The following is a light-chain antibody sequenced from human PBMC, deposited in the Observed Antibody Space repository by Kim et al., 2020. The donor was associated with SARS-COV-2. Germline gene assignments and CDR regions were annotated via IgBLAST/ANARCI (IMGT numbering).Light chain of an antibody. J-gene: IGLJ2*01. Sequence: APGKTARITSGGNNIGSKSVHWYQRKPGQAPVLVIYYDSDRPSGIPERFSGSNSGNTATLTISRVEAGDEADYYCQVWDSSSHRHVFGGGTQLTVL. CDR3: QVWDSSSHRHV. CDR2: YDS. V-gene: IGLV3-21*04. CDR1: NIGSKS.